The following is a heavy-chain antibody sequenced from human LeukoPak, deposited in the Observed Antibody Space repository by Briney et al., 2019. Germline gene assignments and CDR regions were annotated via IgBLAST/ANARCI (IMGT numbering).Heavy chain of an antibody. Sequence: WGSLRLSCAASGFTFSGYTMNWVRQAPGKGLEWVSSISSSSSSIYYADSEKGLFTISRDHDKNSLYLQMNSLRAEDKAVYSCARSGYNWNDVIFFDYWAQGTLVTVSS. CDR2: ISSSSSSI. D-gene: IGHD1-1*01. V-gene: IGHV3-21*01. CDR3: ARSGYNWNDVIFFDY. CDR1: GFTFSGYT. J-gene: IGHJ4*02.